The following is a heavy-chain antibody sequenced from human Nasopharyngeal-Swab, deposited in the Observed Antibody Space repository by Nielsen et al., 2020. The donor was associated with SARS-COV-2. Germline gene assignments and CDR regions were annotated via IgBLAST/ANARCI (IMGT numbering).Heavy chain of an antibody. CDR3: ARDLFGAFDI. D-gene: IGHD2-21*01. V-gene: IGHV3-30-3*01. CDR1: GFTFSSYA. CDR2: ISYDGSNK. Sequence: GESLKISCAASGFTFSSYAMHWVRQAPGKGLEWVAVISYDGSNKYYADSVKGRFTISRDNSKNTLYLQMNSLRAEDTAVYYCARDLFGAFDIWGQGTMVTVSS. J-gene: IGHJ3*02.